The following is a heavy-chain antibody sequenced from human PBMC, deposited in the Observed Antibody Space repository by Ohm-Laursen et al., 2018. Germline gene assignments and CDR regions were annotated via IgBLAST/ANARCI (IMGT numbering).Heavy chain of an antibody. J-gene: IGHJ4*02. CDR3: AKDEAGIAVAGPFDY. D-gene: IGHD6-19*01. CDR1: GFTFSSYG. Sequence: SLRLPCAASGFTFSSYGMHWVRQPPGKGLEWVAVIWYDGGNTYSADYVKGRFTISRDNSKNTLYLQMNSLRAEDTAVYYCAKDEAGIAVAGPFDYWGQGTLVTVSS. CDR2: IWYDGGNT. V-gene: IGHV3-33*06.